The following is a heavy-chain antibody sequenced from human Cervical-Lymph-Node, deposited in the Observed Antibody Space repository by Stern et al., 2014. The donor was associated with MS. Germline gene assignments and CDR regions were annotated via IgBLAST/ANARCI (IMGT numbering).Heavy chain of an antibody. CDR3: AKDRGMIVVVTYSLEY. V-gene: IGHV3-30*18. CDR1: GFSFTSYG. CDR2: ISSGGSST. Sequence: VQLVESGGGVVQPGRSLRLSCVASGFSFTSYGMHWVRQAPGKGLEWLAVISSGGSSTYYADSVKGRLTISRDNSRNTLYLQLNSLRDEDTAVYYCAKDRGMIVVVTYSLEYWGQGTLVTVSS. J-gene: IGHJ4*02. D-gene: IGHD3-22*01.